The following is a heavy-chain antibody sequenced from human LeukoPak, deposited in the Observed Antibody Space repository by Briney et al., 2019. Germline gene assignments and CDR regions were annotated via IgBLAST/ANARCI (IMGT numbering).Heavy chain of an antibody. V-gene: IGHV1-8*03. CDR1: GYTFTSYD. J-gene: IGHJ3*02. CDR3: ARGQYYYASGSSFLKRGVSAFDI. CDR2: MNPNSGDT. D-gene: IGHD3-10*01. Sequence: ASVKVSCKASGYTFTSYDINWVRQATGQGLEWMGWMNPNSGDTGYAQKFQGRVTITRDTSASTAYMELSSLRSEDMAVYYCARGQYYYASGSSFLKRGVSAFDIWGQGTMVTVSS.